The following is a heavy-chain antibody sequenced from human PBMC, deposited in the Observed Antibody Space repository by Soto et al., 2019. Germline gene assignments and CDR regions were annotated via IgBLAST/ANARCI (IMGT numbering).Heavy chain of an antibody. CDR1: GGSISSYY. J-gene: IGHJ3*02. V-gene: IGHV4-59*01. Sequence: SETLSLTCTVSGGSISSYYWSWIRQPPGKGLEWIGYIYYSGSTNYNPSLKSRVTISVDTSKNQFSLKLSSVTAADTAVYYCARDRGGGYYDILTGYPYHDAFDIWGQGTMVTVSS. CDR3: ARDRGGGYYDILTGYPYHDAFDI. D-gene: IGHD3-9*01. CDR2: IYYSGST.